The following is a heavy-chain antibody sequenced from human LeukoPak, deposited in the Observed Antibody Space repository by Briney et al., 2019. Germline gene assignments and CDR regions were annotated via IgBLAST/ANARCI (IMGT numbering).Heavy chain of an antibody. D-gene: IGHD3-9*01. Sequence: GASVKVSCKASGYTFTSYAMNWVRQAPGQGLEWMGWINTNTGNPTYAQGFTGRFVFSLDTSVSTAYLQISSLKAEDTAVYYCARSGDYDILTGYYQGPNWFDPWGQGTLVTVSS. CDR1: GYTFTSYA. V-gene: IGHV7-4-1*02. J-gene: IGHJ5*02. CDR3: ARSGDYDILTGYYQGPNWFDP. CDR2: INTNTGNP.